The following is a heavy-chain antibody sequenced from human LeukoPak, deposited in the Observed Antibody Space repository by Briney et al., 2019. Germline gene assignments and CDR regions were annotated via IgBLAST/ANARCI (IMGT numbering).Heavy chain of an antibody. CDR2: ISYDGSNK. CDR3: AQLSSWSSQVDY. CDR1: GFTFSNYG. Sequence: GGSLRLSCAASGFTFSNYGMHWVRQAPGKGLEGVAVISYDGSNKYYADSVKGRFTLSRDNSKNTLYLQMNSLRAEDTAVYYCAQLSSWSSQVDYWGQGTLVTVSS. V-gene: IGHV3-30*03. J-gene: IGHJ4*02. D-gene: IGHD6-13*01.